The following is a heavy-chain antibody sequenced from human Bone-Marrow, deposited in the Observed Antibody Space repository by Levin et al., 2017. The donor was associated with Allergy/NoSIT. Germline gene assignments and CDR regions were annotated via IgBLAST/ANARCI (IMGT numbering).Heavy chain of an antibody. CDR3: ARKPRRVGKLDY. Sequence: GASVKVSCKTSGYTFTDYYIHWVRQAPGQGLEWMAMVNPTAGNIFYAQNFQGRMTVTTDTSTTTVYMELGGLTSEDTALYYCARKPRRVGKLDYWGQGTLVTVSS. CDR2: VNPTAGNI. CDR1: GYTFTDYY. D-gene: IGHD2-2*01. V-gene: IGHV1-46*01. J-gene: IGHJ4*02.